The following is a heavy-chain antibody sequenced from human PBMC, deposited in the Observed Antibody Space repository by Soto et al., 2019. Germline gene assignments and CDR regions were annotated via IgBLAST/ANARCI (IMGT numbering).Heavy chain of an antibody. V-gene: IGHV3-20*01. CDR2: INWNGGST. Sequence: EVQLVESGGGVVRPGGSLRLSCAASGFTFDDYGMSWVRQAPGKGLEWVSGINWNGGSTGYADSVKGRFTISRDNAKNCLYLQMNSLRAEDTVLYHGARTGWTDRDYYYYYYMDVWGKGTTVTVSS. J-gene: IGHJ6*03. CDR3: ARTGWTDRDYYYYYYMDV. CDR1: GFTFDDYG. D-gene: IGHD3-9*01.